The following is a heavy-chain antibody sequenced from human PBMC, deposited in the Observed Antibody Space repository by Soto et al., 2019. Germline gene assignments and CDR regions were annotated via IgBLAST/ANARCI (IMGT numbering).Heavy chain of an antibody. CDR3: ARGLGYCGSTSCYGDYYYYYMDV. J-gene: IGHJ6*03. Sequence: SQTLSLTCAISGDSVSSNSAAWNWIRQSPSRGLEWLGRTYYRSKWYNDYAVSVKSRITINPDTSKNQFSLQLNSVTPEDTAVYYCARGLGYCGSTSCYGDYYYYYMDVWGKGTTVTVSS. V-gene: IGHV6-1*01. D-gene: IGHD2-2*01. CDR2: TYYRSKWYN. CDR1: GDSVSSNSAA.